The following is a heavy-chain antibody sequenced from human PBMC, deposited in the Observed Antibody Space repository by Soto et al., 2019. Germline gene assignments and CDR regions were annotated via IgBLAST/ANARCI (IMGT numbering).Heavy chain of an antibody. CDR3: VSPAGATTRDDFDV. Sequence: PGEALPISCKGSGYRFANSWSAWVRQIHEKGLKWMAIIFPANFNAKYSPSFQGQVTISVDKSINTAYLQWNSLKASDTAIYYCVSPAGATTRDDFDVWGQGTVVTVSS. CDR2: IFPANFNA. CDR1: GYRFANSW. V-gene: IGHV5-51*01. D-gene: IGHD1-26*01. J-gene: IGHJ3*01.